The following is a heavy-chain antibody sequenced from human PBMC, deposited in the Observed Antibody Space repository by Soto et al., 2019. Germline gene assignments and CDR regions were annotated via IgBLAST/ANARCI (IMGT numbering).Heavy chain of an antibody. CDR2: ISGSGGST. CDR1: GFTFSSYA. V-gene: IGHV3-23*01. D-gene: IGHD3-22*01. CDR3: AKARVSWAYYYDSSGRYLDV. J-gene: IGHJ6*02. Sequence: GWSLRLSCAASGFTFSSYAMSWVRQAPGKGLEWVSAISGSGGSTYYADSVKGRFTISRDNSKNTLYLQMNSLRAEDTAVYYCAKARVSWAYYYDSSGRYLDVWGQGTTVTVSS.